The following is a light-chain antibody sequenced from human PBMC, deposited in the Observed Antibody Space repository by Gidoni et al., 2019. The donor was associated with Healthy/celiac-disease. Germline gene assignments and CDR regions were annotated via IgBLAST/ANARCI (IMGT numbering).Light chain of an antibody. CDR3: QQYYSYPYT. CDR1: QGISSY. Sequence: AIRITQSPSSLSASTGDRVTITCRASQGISSYLAWYQQKPGKAPKLLIYAASTLQSGVPPRFSGSGSGTEFTLTISCLQSEDFATYYCQQYYSYPYTFGQGTKLEIK. J-gene: IGKJ2*01. CDR2: AAS. V-gene: IGKV1-8*01.